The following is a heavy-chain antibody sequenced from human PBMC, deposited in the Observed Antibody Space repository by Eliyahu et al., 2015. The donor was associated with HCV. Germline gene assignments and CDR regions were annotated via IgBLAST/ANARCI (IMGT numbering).Heavy chain of an antibody. Sequence: EVQLVESGGALVQPGGSLRLSXXAXGFTFSXNEMNWVRXAPGKGLEWVSYISSSGSRIYYADSVKGRFTISRDIAKNSLYLQMNSLRAEDTAVYYCARAKVGIHFDYWGQGTLVTVSS. D-gene: IGHD1-26*01. V-gene: IGHV3-48*03. CDR1: GFTFSXNE. CDR2: ISSSGSRI. J-gene: IGHJ4*02. CDR3: ARAKVGIHFDY.